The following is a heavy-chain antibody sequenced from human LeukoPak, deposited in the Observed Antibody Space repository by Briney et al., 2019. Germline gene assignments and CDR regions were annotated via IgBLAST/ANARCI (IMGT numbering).Heavy chain of an antibody. CDR2: IYYSGST. Sequence: SETLSLTCTVSGGSISSISYYWGWIRQPPGKGLEWIGRIYYSGSTYYNPSLKSRVTISVDTSKNQFSLKLSSVTAADTAVYYCARRRWGLLFPFDYWGQGTLVTVSS. D-gene: IGHD2-21*01. CDR1: GGSISSISYY. CDR3: ARRRWGLLFPFDY. J-gene: IGHJ4*02. V-gene: IGHV4-39*01.